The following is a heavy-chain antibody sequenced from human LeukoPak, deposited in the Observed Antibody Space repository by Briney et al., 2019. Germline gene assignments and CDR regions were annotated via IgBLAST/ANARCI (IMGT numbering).Heavy chain of an antibody. Sequence: GGSLRLSCAASGFTFSSYVISWVRQAPGKGLEWVSAISGGGGSTYYADSVKGRFTISRDNSKNTLYLQMNSLRAEDTAIYYCARLTGGPNPQDGFDIWGQGTVVTVS. CDR3: ARLTGGPNPQDGFDI. J-gene: IGHJ3*02. V-gene: IGHV3-23*01. CDR2: ISGGGGST. CDR1: GFTFSSYV. D-gene: IGHD2-15*01.